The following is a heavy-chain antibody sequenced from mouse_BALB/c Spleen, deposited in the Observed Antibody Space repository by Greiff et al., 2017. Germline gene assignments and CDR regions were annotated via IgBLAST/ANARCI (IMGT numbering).Heavy chain of an antibody. V-gene: IGHV1-4*02. CDR1: GYTFTSYT. J-gene: IGHJ4*01. CDR3: ARGWEVRRRGYAMDY. CDR2: INPSSGYT. Sequence: VQLQESAAELARPGASVKMSCKASGYTFTSYTMHWVKQRPGQGLEWIGYINPSSGYTEYNQKFKDKTTLTADKSSSTAYMQLSSLTSEDSAVYYCARGWEVRRRGYAMDYWGQGTSVTVSS. D-gene: IGHD2-14*01.